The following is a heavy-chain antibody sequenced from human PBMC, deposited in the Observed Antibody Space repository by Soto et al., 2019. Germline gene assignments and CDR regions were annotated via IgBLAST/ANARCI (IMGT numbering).Heavy chain of an antibody. CDR3: ARGVDSWSGYLF. CDR1: GGSFDGYY. D-gene: IGHD3-3*01. CDR2: IHHSGST. V-gene: IGHV4-34*01. Sequence: SKTLSLTCALYGGSFDGYYWSWIRQSPGKGLEWIGEIHHSGSTKYNPSLKSRVSLSVDTSTKQFSPKMTSMTAADRGVYYCARGVDSWSGYLFWGQGTPVTVSS. J-gene: IGHJ4*02.